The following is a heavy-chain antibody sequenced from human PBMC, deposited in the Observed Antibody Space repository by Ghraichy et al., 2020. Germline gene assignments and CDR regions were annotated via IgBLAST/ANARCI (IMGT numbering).Heavy chain of an antibody. Sequence: GGSLRLSCAASGFTFSSYAMSWVRQAPGKGLEWVSAISGSGGSAYYADSVKGRFTISRDNSKNTLYLQMNSLRAEDTAVYYCAKDFWGSDAFDIWGQGTMVTVSS. D-gene: IGHD7-27*01. V-gene: IGHV3-23*01. CDR3: AKDFWGSDAFDI. CDR1: GFTFSSYA. J-gene: IGHJ3*02. CDR2: ISGSGGSA.